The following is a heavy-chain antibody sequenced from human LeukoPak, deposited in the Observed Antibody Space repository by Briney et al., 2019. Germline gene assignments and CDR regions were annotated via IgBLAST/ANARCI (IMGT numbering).Heavy chain of an antibody. CDR3: ARGIAVAGDYYFDY. CDR1: GGSVSSGSYY. J-gene: IGHJ4*02. D-gene: IGHD6-19*01. CDR2: IYYSGST. Sequence: SETLSLTCTVSGGSVSSGSYYWSWIRQPPGKGLEWIGYIYYSGSTYYNPSLKSRVTISVDRSKNQFSLKLSSVTAADTAVYYCARGIAVAGDYYFDYWGQGTLVTVSS. V-gene: IGHV4-61*01.